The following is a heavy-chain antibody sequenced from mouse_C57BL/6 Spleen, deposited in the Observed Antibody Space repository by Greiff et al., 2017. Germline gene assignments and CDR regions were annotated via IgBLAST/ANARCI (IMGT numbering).Heavy chain of an antibody. V-gene: IGHV1-69*01. CDR2: IDPSDSYT. Sequence: VQLQQSGAELVMPGASVKLSCKASGYTFTSYWMHWVKQRPGQGLEWIGEIDPSDSYTNYNQKFKGKSTLTVDKSSSTAYMQLSSLTSEDSAVYYCARRDYGSRGYYFDYWGQGTTLTVSS. J-gene: IGHJ2*01. CDR1: GYTFTSYW. D-gene: IGHD1-1*01. CDR3: ARRDYGSRGYYFDY.